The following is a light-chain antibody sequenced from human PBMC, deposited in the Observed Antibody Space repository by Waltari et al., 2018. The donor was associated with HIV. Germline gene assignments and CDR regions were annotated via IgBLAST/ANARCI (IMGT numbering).Light chain of an antibody. J-gene: IGLJ3*02. CDR3: SSYTSSTFWV. CDR2: EVS. Sequence: QSALTQPASVSGSPGQSITISCTGTSSDVGGYNYVPWYQQHPGKAPKFMIYEVSNRPSGVSNRFSGSKSGNTASLTISGLQAEDEADYYCSSYTSSTFWVFGGGTKLTVL. CDR1: SSDVGGYNY. V-gene: IGLV2-14*01.